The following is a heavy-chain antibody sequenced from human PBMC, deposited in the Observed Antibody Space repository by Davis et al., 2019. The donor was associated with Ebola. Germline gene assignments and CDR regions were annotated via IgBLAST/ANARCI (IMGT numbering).Heavy chain of an antibody. CDR1: GYGFADYW. J-gene: IGHJ4*02. CDR3: ARQESLYGWSDY. V-gene: IGHV5-51*01. Sequence: GESLKISCKGSGYGFADYWVAWVRQTPGKGLEWMGIIYAGDSDSRYSPSFEGQVTISVDRSITTAYLQWRSLRASDTAIYDCARQESLYGWSDYWGQGTLVTVSS. D-gene: IGHD3-10*01. CDR2: IYAGDSDS.